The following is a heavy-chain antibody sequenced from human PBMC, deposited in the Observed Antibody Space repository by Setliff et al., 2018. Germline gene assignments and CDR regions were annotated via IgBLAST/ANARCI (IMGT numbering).Heavy chain of an antibody. CDR3: ARITMIPGGAVDI. CDR1: GYNFLDYW. CDR2: IYPDDSDT. J-gene: IGHJ3*02. Sequence: GESLKISCKASGYNFLDYWIGWVRQMPGKGLEWMGIIYPDDSDTRYSPSFQGQVTISADKSISTAYLQWGSLKASDTAMYYCARITMIPGGAVDIWGQGTMVTVSS. V-gene: IGHV5-51*01. D-gene: IGHD3-22*01.